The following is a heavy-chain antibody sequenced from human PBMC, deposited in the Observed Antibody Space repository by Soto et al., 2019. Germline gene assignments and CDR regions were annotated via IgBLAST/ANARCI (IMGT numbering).Heavy chain of an antibody. V-gene: IGHV3-7*01. Sequence: GGSLRLSCAASGFPFTNYWMSWVRQAPGKGLEWVANIKQDGSVKYYVNSVKGRFTISRDNVKNSLYLQMNILRAEDTAVYYCARIGYSSSSFDYWGHGTLVTVSS. CDR2: IKQDGSVK. D-gene: IGHD6-6*01. J-gene: IGHJ4*01. CDR1: GFPFTNYW. CDR3: ARIGYSSSSFDY.